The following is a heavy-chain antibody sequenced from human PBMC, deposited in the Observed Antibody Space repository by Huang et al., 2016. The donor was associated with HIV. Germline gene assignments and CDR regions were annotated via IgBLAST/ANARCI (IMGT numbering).Heavy chain of an antibody. Sequence: QLVESGGDSVKSGRSLRLSCRGSGFIFNDFAINWFRRSPGKGCEWIGFVISKAFGGASKRAPSVKDRFTVARDEAKNVAFLQMDNLQVDDTAIYYCSPSGDDYFYFYMDVWGNGTTVIVS. CDR1: GFIFNDFA. J-gene: IGHJ6*03. CDR2: VISKAFGGAS. D-gene: IGHD4-17*01. CDR3: SPSGDDYFYFYMDV. V-gene: IGHV3-49*05.